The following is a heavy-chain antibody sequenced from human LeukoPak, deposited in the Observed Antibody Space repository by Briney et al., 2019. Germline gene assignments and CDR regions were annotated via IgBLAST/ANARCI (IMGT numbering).Heavy chain of an antibody. CDR3: ARGLYSSSWYLDYFDY. Sequence: SVKVSCKASGYTFTSYGISWVRQAPGQGLEWMGGIIPIFGTANYAQKFQGRVTITADESTSTAYMELSSPRSEDTAVYYCARGLYSSSWYLDYFDYWGQGTLVTVSS. D-gene: IGHD6-13*01. J-gene: IGHJ4*02. V-gene: IGHV1-69*13. CDR2: IIPIFGTA. CDR1: GYTFTSYG.